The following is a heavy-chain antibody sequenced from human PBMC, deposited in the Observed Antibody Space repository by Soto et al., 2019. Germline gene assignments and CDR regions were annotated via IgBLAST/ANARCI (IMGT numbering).Heavy chain of an antibody. CDR2: IYSGGST. CDR3: ARDFVVVAAAGRGSYYYYGMDV. CDR1: GFTVSSNY. D-gene: IGHD6-13*01. J-gene: IGHJ6*02. V-gene: IGHV3-53*01. Sequence: EVQLVESGGGLIQPGGSLRLSCAASGFTVSSNYMSWVRKAPGKGLEWVSVIYSGGSTYYADSVKGRFTISRDNSKNTLYLQMNSLRAEDTAVYYCARDFVVVAAAGRGSYYYYGMDVWGQGTTVTVSS.